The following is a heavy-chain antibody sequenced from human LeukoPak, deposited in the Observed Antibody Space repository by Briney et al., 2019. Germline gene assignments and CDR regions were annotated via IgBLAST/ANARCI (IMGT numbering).Heavy chain of an antibody. CDR3: ARGDPTILFFDY. J-gene: IGHJ4*02. D-gene: IGHD2-21*02. CDR1: GYTFTSYY. CDR2: INPSGGST. Sequence: ASVKVSCKASGYTFTSYYMHWVRQAPGQGLEWMGIINPSGGSTSYAQKLQGRVTMTRDTSTSTVHMELSSLRSEDTAVYYCARGDPTILFFDYWGQGTLVTVSS. V-gene: IGHV1-46*04.